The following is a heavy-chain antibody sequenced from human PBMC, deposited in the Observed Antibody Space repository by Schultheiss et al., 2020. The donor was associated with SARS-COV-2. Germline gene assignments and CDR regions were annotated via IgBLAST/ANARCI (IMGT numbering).Heavy chain of an antibody. V-gene: IGHV3-21*01. CDR1: GFTFSDYS. CDR3: AKAEGLRFAFDI. D-gene: IGHD4-17*01. J-gene: IGHJ3*02. Sequence: GGSLRLSCAASGFTFSDYSMNWVRQAPGKGLEWVSSISSSSSYIYYADSVKGRFTISRDNAKNSLYLQMNSLRVDDTAVYYCAKAEGLRFAFDIWGQGTMVTVSS. CDR2: ISSSSSYI.